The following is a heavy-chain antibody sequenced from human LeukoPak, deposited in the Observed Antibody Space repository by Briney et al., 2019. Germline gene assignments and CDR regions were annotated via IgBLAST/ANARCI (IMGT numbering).Heavy chain of an antibody. D-gene: IGHD2/OR15-2a*01. Sequence: QAGGSLRFSCAASGFDFRSYEMNWVRQAPGKGLEWVSYIGSTGTTKYYADSVKGRFTISRDNAKNSMFLQLSSLRVEDTAVYYCARDGDFRYFDFWGQGTLVTVSS. CDR1: GFDFRSYE. CDR3: ARDGDFRYFDF. V-gene: IGHV3-48*03. CDR2: IGSTGTTK. J-gene: IGHJ4*03.